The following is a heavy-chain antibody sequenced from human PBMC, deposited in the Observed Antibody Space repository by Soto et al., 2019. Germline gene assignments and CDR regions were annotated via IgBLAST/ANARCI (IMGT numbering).Heavy chain of an antibody. CDR1: GYNFNKYA. D-gene: IGHD3-22*01. CDR3: VRRAQYFDGTGFHAFDI. CDR2: ISSGGENT. Sequence: EVQLLESGGGLRQPGGSLRLSCVASGYNFNKYAVSWVRQAPGKGLEWVSAISSGGENTHYADSVKGRFTITRENSKNMLYLEMNSLTVEDTAVYYCVRRAQYFDGTGFHAFDIWGQGKRVTV. V-gene: IGHV3-23*01. J-gene: IGHJ3*02.